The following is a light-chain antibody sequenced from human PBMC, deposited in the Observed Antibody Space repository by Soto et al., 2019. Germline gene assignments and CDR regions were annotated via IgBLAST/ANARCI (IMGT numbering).Light chain of an antibody. CDR3: QQRNNWPPSIT. CDR2: DAS. CDR1: QSVGGH. Sequence: EMGLAHAPGTLSLSPGERATLSCRASQSVGGHLAWYQQKPGQAPRLLIYDASDRATGIPARFSGSGSETDFTLTISSLEPDDFAVYYCQQRNNWPPSITFGQGTRLEIK. V-gene: IGKV3-11*01. J-gene: IGKJ5*01.